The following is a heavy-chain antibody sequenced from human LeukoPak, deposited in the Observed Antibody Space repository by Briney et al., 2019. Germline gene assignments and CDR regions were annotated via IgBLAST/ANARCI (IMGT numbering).Heavy chain of an antibody. Sequence: GGSLRLSCAASGFTFSSYEMNWVRQAPGKGLEWVPYISSSGSTIYYADSVKGRFTISRDNARNSLWLQMNSLRAEDTAVYYCAGYASSSRRDAFDIWGQGTMVTVSS. J-gene: IGHJ3*02. CDR2: ISSSGSTI. CDR1: GFTFSSYE. D-gene: IGHD2-2*01. V-gene: IGHV3-48*03. CDR3: AGYASSSRRDAFDI.